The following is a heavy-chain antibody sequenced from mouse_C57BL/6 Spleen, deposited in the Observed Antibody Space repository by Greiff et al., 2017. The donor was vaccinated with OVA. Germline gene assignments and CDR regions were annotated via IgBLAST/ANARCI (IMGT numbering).Heavy chain of an antibody. CDR1: GFTFSSYT. J-gene: IGHJ1*03. Sequence: EVQLVESGGGLVKPGGSLKLSCAASGFTFSSYTMSWVRQTPEKRLEWVATISGGGGNTYYPDSVKGRFTISRDNAKNTLYLQMRSLRSEDTALYYCARVYDYPWYFDVWGTGTTVTVSS. D-gene: IGHD2-4*01. V-gene: IGHV5-9*01. CDR3: ARVYDYPWYFDV. CDR2: ISGGGGNT.